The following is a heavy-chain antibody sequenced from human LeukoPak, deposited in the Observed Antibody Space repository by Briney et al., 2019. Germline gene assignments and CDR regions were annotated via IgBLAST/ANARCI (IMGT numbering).Heavy chain of an antibody. CDR1: GGSISGHY. V-gene: IGHV4-34*01. J-gene: IGHJ5*01. CDR3: ARGHRRGWYYS. CDR2: INHSGST. Sequence: SETLSLTCTVSGGSISGHYWTWIRQPPGKGLEWIGEINHSGSTNYNPSLKSRVTISVDTSKNQFSLKLSSVTAADTAVYYCARGHRRGWYYSWGQGTLVTVSS. D-gene: IGHD3-16*02.